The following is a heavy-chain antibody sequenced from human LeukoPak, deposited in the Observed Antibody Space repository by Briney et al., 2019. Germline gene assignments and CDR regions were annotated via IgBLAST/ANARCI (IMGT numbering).Heavy chain of an antibody. Sequence: PSETLSLTCTVSGGSISSYYWSWIRQPAGKGLEWIGRIYTSGSTNYNPSLKSRVTMSVDTSKNQFSLKLSSVTAADTAVYYCARVTVSTDFWSGYYSGLFDYWGQGTLVTVSS. CDR2: IYTSGST. J-gene: IGHJ4*02. CDR3: ARVTVSTDFWSGYYSGLFDY. CDR1: GGSISSYY. D-gene: IGHD3-3*01. V-gene: IGHV4-4*07.